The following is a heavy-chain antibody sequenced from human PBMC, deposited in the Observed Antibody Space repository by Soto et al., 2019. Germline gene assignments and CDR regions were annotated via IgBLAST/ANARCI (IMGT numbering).Heavy chain of an antibody. CDR2: ISGSGGST. CDR1: GFTFSSYA. Sequence: GGSLRLSCAASGFTFSSYAMSWVRQAPGKGLEWVSAISGSGGSTYYADSVKGRFTISRDNSKNTLYLQMNSLRAEDTAVYYCAKVTYSGSYFPTWYYGMDVWGQGTTVTVSS. D-gene: IGHD1-26*01. J-gene: IGHJ6*02. V-gene: IGHV3-23*01. CDR3: AKVTYSGSYFPTWYYGMDV.